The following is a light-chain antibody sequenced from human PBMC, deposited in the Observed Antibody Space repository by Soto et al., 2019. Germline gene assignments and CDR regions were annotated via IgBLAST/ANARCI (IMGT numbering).Light chain of an antibody. Sequence: EIVLTQSPATLSLSPADIATLSCTTSQSVNNSFAWYQQKPGQAPRLLIYDAFNRAIGTPARFSGSGSGTDFSLTISSLVPEAFAVYFCQQRGNWPPTFGNGTNVEI. CDR1: QSVNNS. V-gene: IGKV3-11*01. J-gene: IGKJ1*01. CDR2: DAF. CDR3: QQRGNWPPT.